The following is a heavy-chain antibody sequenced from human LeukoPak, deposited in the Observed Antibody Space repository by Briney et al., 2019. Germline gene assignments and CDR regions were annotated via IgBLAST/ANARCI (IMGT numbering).Heavy chain of an antibody. Sequence: GGSLRLSCAASGFTFSSYAMSWVRQAPGKGLEWVSAISGSGGSTYYADSVKGRFTISRDNSQNTLFLQLNSLTDEDTAIYYCVRDLNRYGLDSWGQGTRVTVSS. J-gene: IGHJ4*02. CDR3: VRDLNRYGLDS. CDR2: ISGSGGST. V-gene: IGHV3-23*01. CDR1: GFTFSSYA. D-gene: IGHD1-14*01.